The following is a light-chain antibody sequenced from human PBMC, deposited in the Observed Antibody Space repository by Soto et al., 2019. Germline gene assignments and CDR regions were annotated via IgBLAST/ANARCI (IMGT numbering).Light chain of an antibody. Sequence: EIVLTQSPATLSLSPGERATLSCRASQSVSSYLVWYQQKRGQAPRLLIYDASNRATGIPARFRGSGSGTDFTLTSSSLEPEDFAVYYCQQRGTWPRTFGQGTKVEIK. J-gene: IGKJ1*01. V-gene: IGKV3-11*01. CDR3: QQRGTWPRT. CDR1: QSVSSY. CDR2: DAS.